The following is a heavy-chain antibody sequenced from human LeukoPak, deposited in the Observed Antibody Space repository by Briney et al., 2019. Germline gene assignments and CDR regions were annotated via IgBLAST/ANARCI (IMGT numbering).Heavy chain of an antibody. CDR3: ARYYDSNGYFDY. D-gene: IGHD3-22*01. J-gene: IGHJ4*02. CDR1: GYTFTNYW. CDR2: IFPGDSET. V-gene: IGHV5-51*01. Sequence: PGESLKISCQASGYTFTNYWLVWVRQMPGKGLEYVGIIFPGDSETRYSPSFQGQVTISADKSISTAYLQWSSLKASDTAMYYCARYYDSNGYFDYWGQGTLVTVSS.